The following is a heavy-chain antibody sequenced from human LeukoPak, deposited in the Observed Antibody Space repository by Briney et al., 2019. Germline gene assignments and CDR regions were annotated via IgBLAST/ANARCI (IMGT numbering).Heavy chain of an antibody. J-gene: IGHJ4*02. V-gene: IGHV3-30*18. CDR2: ISYDGSNK. CDR3: AKIRGERWLQFEHFDY. Sequence: GGSLRLSCAASGFTFSSYGMHWVRQAPGKGLEWVAVISYDGSNKYYADSVKGRFTISRDNSKNTLYLQMNSLRAEDTAVYYCAKIRGERWLQFEHFDYWGQGTLVTVSS. CDR1: GFTFSSYG. D-gene: IGHD5-24*01.